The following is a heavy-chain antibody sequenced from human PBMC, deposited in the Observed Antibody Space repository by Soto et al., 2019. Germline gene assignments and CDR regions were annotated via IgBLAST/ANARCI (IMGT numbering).Heavy chain of an antibody. Sequence: GGSLRLSCAASGFTVSSNYMSWVRQAPGKGLEWVSVIYSVGSTYYADSVKGRFTISRDNSKNSLYLQLNSLRAEDSAVYYCARDYRFSGSYYNEVYYYYGMDVWGQGTTVTVSS. CDR1: GFTVSSNY. CDR2: IYSVGST. D-gene: IGHD3-10*01. CDR3: ARDYRFSGSYYNEVYYYYGMDV. V-gene: IGHV3-53*01. J-gene: IGHJ6*02.